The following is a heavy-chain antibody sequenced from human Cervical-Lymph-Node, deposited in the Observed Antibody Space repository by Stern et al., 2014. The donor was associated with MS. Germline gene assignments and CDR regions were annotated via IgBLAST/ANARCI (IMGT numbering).Heavy chain of an antibody. D-gene: IGHD3-22*01. Sequence: VQLVESGGGLVQPGGSLRLSCAASGFTFSSYAMSWVRQAPGKGLEWVSAISGSGGSTYYADSVKGRFTISRDNSKNTLYLQMNSLRAEDTAVYYCANPDSSGYRGDHYYGMDVWGQGTTVTVSS. CDR3: ANPDSSGYRGDHYYGMDV. CDR2: ISGSGGST. CDR1: GFTFSSYA. V-gene: IGHV3-23*04. J-gene: IGHJ6*02.